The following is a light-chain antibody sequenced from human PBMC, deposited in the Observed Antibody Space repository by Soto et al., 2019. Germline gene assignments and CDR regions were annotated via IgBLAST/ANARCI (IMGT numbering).Light chain of an antibody. Sequence: DVVMTQSPLSLPVTLGQPASISCRSNQSLVHSDGIAYFSWFQQRPGRSPRRLIYKVSNRDSGGPARFSGSGAGTDVALKTSRVEAEDVGVYYCMQGTHWPITFGQGTRLAIK. J-gene: IGKJ5*01. CDR2: KVS. CDR3: MQGTHWPIT. V-gene: IGKV2-30*02. CDR1: QSLVHSDGIAY.